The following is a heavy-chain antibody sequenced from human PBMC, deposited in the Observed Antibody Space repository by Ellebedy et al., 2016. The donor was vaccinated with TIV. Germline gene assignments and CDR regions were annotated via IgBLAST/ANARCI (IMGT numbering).Heavy chain of an antibody. CDR3: ARGNSSGWYLDDAFDI. J-gene: IGHJ3*02. CDR2: IIPIFGTA. V-gene: IGHV1-69*13. D-gene: IGHD6-19*01. Sequence: SVKVSXXASGGTFSSYSISWVRQAPGQGLEWMGGIIPIFGTANYAQNFQGRVTITADESTSTTYMELSSLRSEDTAVYYCARGNSSGWYLDDAFDIWGQGTMVTVSS. CDR1: GGTFSSYS.